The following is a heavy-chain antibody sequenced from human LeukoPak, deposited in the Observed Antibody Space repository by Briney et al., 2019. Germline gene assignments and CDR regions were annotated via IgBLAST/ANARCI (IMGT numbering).Heavy chain of an antibody. CDR2: INPNSGGT. J-gene: IGHJ4*02. CDR3: ARIQLWFNDKPDY. Sequence: ASVKVSCKASGYTFHGYYMHWVRQAPGQGLEWMGRINPNSGGTNYAQKFQGRVTMTRETSISTAYMELSRLRSDDTAVYYCARIQLWFNDKPDYWGQGTLVTVSS. CDR1: GYTFHGYY. D-gene: IGHD5-18*01. V-gene: IGHV1-2*06.